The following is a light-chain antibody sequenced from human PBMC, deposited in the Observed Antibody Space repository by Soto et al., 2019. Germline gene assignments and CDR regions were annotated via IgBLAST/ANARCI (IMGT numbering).Light chain of an antibody. V-gene: IGLV2-23*01. CDR3: CSYAGSSTYV. CDR1: SSDVGSYNL. Sequence: QSVPTQPASVSGSPGQSISISCPGTSSDVGSYNLVSWYQQHPGKAPKLMIYEGSKRPSGVSNRFSGSKSGNTASLTISGLQAEDEADYYCCSYAGSSTYVFGTGTRPPS. CDR2: EGS. J-gene: IGLJ1*01.